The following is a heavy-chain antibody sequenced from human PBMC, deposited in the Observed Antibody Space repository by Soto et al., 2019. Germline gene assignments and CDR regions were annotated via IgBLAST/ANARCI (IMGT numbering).Heavy chain of an antibody. CDR1: GDTFNTSA. Sequence: QVQLVQSGAEVRKPGSSVKVSCKASGDTFNTSAIAWVRQAPGQGLHWMGGIIPFFGTRNYAQKFEGRVTISADRSTSTAYMELRGLRSEDTAVYFCARVPLQPTVRYYRFGLDVWGQGTTVTVSS. D-gene: IGHD4-4*01. CDR3: ARVPLQPTVRYYRFGLDV. V-gene: IGHV1-69*06. CDR2: IIPFFGTR. J-gene: IGHJ6*02.